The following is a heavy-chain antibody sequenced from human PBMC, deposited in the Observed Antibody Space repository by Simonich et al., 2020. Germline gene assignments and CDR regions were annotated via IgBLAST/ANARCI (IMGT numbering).Heavy chain of an antibody. J-gene: IGHJ3*02. CDR2: ISSSSSTI. Sequence: EVQLVESGGGLVQPGGSLRLSCAASGFTFSSYSMNWVRQAPGKGLEWVSYISSSSSTIYYADSGKGLLTISRENAKNSLYLQMNSLRAEDTAVYYCARDSSYYAFDIWGQGTMVTVSS. D-gene: IGHD5-12*01. V-gene: IGHV3-48*01. CDR1: GFTFSSYS. CDR3: ARDSSYYAFDI.